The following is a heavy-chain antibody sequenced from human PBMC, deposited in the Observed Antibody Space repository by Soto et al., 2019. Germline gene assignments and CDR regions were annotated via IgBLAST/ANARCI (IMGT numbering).Heavy chain of an antibody. V-gene: IGHV3-23*01. CDR1: GFTFSSYA. CDR2: ISGSGGST. CDR3: AKHKSIAVAGPTRFDP. Sequence: PGESLKISCAASGFTFSSYAMSWVRQAPGKGLEWVSAISGSGGSTYYADSVKGRFTISRDNSKNTLYLQMNSLRAEDTAVYYCAKHKSIAVAGPTRFDPWGQGTLVTV. J-gene: IGHJ5*02. D-gene: IGHD6-19*01.